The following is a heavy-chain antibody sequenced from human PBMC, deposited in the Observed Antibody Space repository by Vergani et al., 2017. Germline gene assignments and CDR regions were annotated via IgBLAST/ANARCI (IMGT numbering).Heavy chain of an antibody. V-gene: IGHV4-61*02. Sequence: QVQLQESGPGLVKPSQTLSLTCTVSGGSISSGSYYWSWIRQPAGKGLEWIGRIYTSGSTNYTPSLKSRVTISVDTSKNLFSLKLSSVTAADTAVYSCARDFDYYFDYWGQGTLVTVSS. CDR1: GGSISSGSYY. CDR2: IYTSGST. CDR3: ARDFDYYFDY. J-gene: IGHJ4*02.